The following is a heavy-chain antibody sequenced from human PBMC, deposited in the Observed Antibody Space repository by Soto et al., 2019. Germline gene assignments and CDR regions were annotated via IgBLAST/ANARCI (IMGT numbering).Heavy chain of an antibody. V-gene: IGHV3-11*05. CDR3: GRVDY. Sequence: QVQVVESGGGLVKPGGSLRLSCAASGFIFSDYYMNWIRQAPGKGLEWISSISSSSTHTNYAESVKGRFTISRDNAKNSLYLQMNSLRAEDTAVYYCGRVDYWGQGTLVTVSS. CDR2: ISSSSTHT. J-gene: IGHJ4*02. CDR1: GFIFSDYY.